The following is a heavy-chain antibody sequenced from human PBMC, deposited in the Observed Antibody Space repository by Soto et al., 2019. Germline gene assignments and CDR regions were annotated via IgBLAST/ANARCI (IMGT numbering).Heavy chain of an antibody. J-gene: IGHJ6*02. CDR2: IWYDGSNK. CDR1: GFTFSSYG. CDR3: ARAGVVIMAKAPYYYYYGMDV. D-gene: IGHD3-3*01. V-gene: IGHV3-33*01. Sequence: GGSLRLSCAASGFTFSSYGMHWVRQAPGKGLEWVAVIWYDGSNKYYADSVKGRFTISRDNSKNTLYLQMNSLRAEDTAVYYCARAGVVIMAKAPYYYYYGMDVWGQGTTVTVSS.